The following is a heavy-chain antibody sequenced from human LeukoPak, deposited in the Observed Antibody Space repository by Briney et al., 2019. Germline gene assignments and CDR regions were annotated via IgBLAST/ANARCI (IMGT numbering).Heavy chain of an antibody. Sequence: PGGSLRLSCAASGFTFRNHWMTWVRQAPGKGLEWVANINQRGSEIYYVDSVRGRFTISRDNAKNSLYLQMNILRAEDTAVYYCVRRYMATSAEDFDYWGQGTLVTVSS. CDR1: GFTFRNHW. CDR2: INQRGSEI. D-gene: IGHD3-16*02. J-gene: IGHJ4*02. CDR3: VRRYMATSAEDFDY. V-gene: IGHV3-7*01.